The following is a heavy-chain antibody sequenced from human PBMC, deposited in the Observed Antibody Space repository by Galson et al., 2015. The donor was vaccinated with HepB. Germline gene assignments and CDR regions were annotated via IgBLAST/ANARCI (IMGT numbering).Heavy chain of an antibody. D-gene: IGHD1-1*01. Sequence: SVKVSCKASGYTFTGYYMHWVRQAPGQGLEWMGWINPNSGGTNYAQKFQGRVTMTRDTSISTAYMELSRLRSDDTAVYYCATLEGLLETNRFDPWGQGTLVTVSS. CDR2: INPNSGGT. V-gene: IGHV1-2*02. CDR1: GYTFTGYY. J-gene: IGHJ5*02. CDR3: ATLEGLLETNRFDP.